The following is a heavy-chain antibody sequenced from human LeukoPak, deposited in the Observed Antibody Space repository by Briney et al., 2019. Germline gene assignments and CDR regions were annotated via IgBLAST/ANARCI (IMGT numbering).Heavy chain of an antibody. V-gene: IGHV1-18*01. CDR1: GYTFTSYG. Sequence: GASVKVSCKASGYTFTSYGISWVRQAPGQGLEWMGWISAYNGNTNYAQKLQGRVTMTTDTSTSTAYMELRSLRSDDTAVYYCARVFTYGSGGYYFDYWGQGTLVTVSS. CDR2: ISAYNGNT. D-gene: IGHD3-10*01. CDR3: ARVFTYGSGGYYFDY. J-gene: IGHJ4*02.